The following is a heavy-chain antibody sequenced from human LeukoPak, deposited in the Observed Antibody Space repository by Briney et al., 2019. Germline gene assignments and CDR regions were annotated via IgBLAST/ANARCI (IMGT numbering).Heavy chain of an antibody. J-gene: IGHJ4*02. V-gene: IGHV3-23*01. CDR1: GFTFSSHA. D-gene: IGHD6-13*01. CDR3: ARGTAAAGIDY. CDR2: LSGSGYNT. Sequence: GGSLRLSCAASGFTFSSHALSWVRQAPGKGLEWVSSLSGSGYNTYYADSVKGRFTISRDNSKNTVYLQMNSLRAEDTAVYYCARGTAAAGIDYWGQGTLVTVSS.